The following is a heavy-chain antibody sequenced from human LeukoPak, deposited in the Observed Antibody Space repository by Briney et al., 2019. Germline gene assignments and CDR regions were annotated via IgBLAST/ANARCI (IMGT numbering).Heavy chain of an antibody. Sequence: GGSLRLSCAASGFIFSNYSMNWVRQAPGKGLEWVSSISNSGSYIYYADSVKGRFTISRDNAKNLLYLQMNSLSAEDTALYFCARDPGYSFYFDYWGQGILVTVSS. D-gene: IGHD5-12*01. J-gene: IGHJ4*02. CDR1: GFIFSNYS. CDR2: ISNSGSYI. V-gene: IGHV3-21*06. CDR3: ARDPGYSFYFDY.